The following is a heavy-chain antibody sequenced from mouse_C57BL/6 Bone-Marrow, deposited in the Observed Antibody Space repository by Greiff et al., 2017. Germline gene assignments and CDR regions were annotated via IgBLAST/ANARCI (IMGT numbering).Heavy chain of an antibody. CDR1: GYTFTSYW. Sequence: QVQLKQPGAELVKPGASVTLSCKASGYTFTSYWLHWVKQRPGQGLEWIGMIHPNSGSTNYNEKFKSKATLTVDKSSSTAYMQLSSLTSEDSAVYYCASEATGPYYFDYWGQGTTLTVSS. V-gene: IGHV1-64*01. D-gene: IGHD4-1*01. J-gene: IGHJ2*01. CDR2: IHPNSGST. CDR3: ASEATGPYYFDY.